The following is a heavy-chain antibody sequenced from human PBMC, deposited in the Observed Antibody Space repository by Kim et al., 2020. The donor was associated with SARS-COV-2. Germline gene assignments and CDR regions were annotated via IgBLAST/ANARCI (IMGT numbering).Heavy chain of an antibody. J-gene: IGHJ5*01. CDR2: IEGDGSSP. V-gene: IGHV3-74*01. CDR3: ARKWLDA. CDR1: GFTFSNYW. Sequence: GGSLRLSCAASGFTFSNYWMHWVRQTPGKGLEWVSRIEGDGSSPIYADSVKGRFTVSRDNAKNTLYLQMNSLRVEDTAVYYCARKWLDAFGQGTLVTVSS.